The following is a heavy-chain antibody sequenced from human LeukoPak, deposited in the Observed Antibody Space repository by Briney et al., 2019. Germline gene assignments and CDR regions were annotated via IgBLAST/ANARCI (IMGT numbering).Heavy chain of an antibody. D-gene: IGHD6-19*01. CDR1: GGSISSYY. CDR3: ARGFVEYSSGWYGY. CDR2: IYYSGST. Sequence: PSETLSLTCTVSGGSISSYYWSWIRQPPGKGLEWIGYIYYSGSTNYNPSLKSRVTISVDTSKNQFSLKLSSVTAADTAVYYCARGFVEYSSGWYGYWGQGTLVTVSS. J-gene: IGHJ4*02. V-gene: IGHV4-59*01.